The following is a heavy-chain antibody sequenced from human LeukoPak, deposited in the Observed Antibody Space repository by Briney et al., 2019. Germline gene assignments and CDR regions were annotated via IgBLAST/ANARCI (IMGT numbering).Heavy chain of an antibody. CDR2: IKEDGTEK. J-gene: IGHJ4*02. CDR3: ARDTHLSYAAGFGC. D-gene: IGHD6-25*01. CDR1: GFTFSFYW. Sequence: GRSLRLSCAASGFTFSFYWMSWVRQAPGKGLEWVANIKEDGTEKNYVDSVKGRFTISRDNTKNSLYLQMTSPRAEDTALYYCARDTHLSYAAGFGCWGQGTLVTVSS. V-gene: IGHV3-7*01.